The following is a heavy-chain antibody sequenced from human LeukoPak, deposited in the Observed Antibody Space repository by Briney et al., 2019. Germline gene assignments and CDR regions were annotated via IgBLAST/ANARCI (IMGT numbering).Heavy chain of an antibody. CDR3: AIGGTYGSGS. D-gene: IGHD3-10*01. Sequence: GGSLRLSCAASGFPFANTWMHWVRRAPGRGLVWVSLINNDGSTTHYADSVKGRFTISRDNAKNTVYLQMYSLRAEDTAVYYCAIGGTYGSGSWGQGALVTVSS. J-gene: IGHJ4*02. V-gene: IGHV3-74*01. CDR2: INNDGSTT. CDR1: GFPFANTW.